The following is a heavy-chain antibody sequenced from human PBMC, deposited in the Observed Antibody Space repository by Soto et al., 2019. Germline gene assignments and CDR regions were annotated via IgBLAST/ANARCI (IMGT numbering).Heavy chain of an antibody. CDR2: TNPNSGGT. Sequence: ASVKVSCKASGYTFTGYYMHWVRQAPGQGLEWMGWTNPNSGGTNYAQKFQGWVTMTRDTSISTAYMELSRLRSDDTAVYYCARDKYDYVWGSYRFYYFDYWGQGTLVTVSS. CDR3: ARDKYDYVWGSYRFYYFDY. CDR1: GYTFTGYY. J-gene: IGHJ4*02. D-gene: IGHD3-16*02. V-gene: IGHV1-2*04.